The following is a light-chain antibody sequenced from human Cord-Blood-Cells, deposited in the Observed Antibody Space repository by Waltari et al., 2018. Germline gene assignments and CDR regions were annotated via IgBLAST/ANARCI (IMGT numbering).Light chain of an antibody. Sequence: QSVLTQPPSASGTPGQRVTISCSGSSSNIGSNYVYWYQQLPGTAPKLLIYRNNQRPSGGPDRFSGSESGTSASLAISGLRSEDAADYYCAAWDDSLSGPVFGGGTKLTVL. V-gene: IGLV1-47*01. CDR3: AAWDDSLSGPV. J-gene: IGLJ3*02. CDR2: RNN. CDR1: SSNIGSNY.